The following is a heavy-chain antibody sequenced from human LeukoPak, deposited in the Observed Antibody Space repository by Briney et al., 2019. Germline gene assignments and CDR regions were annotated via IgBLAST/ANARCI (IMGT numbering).Heavy chain of an antibody. D-gene: IGHD5-18*01. Sequence: SETLSLTCTVSGGSIRSGSYHWSWIRQPAGKGLEWIGRIYSSGGTSYNPSLKSRVTISVDTSKNQFSLKLSSVTAADTAVYYCARDRGSGYSYAYGDFDYWGQGTLVTVSS. J-gene: IGHJ4*02. V-gene: IGHV4-61*02. CDR2: IYSSGGT. CDR3: ARDRGSGYSYAYGDFDY. CDR1: GGSIRSGSYH.